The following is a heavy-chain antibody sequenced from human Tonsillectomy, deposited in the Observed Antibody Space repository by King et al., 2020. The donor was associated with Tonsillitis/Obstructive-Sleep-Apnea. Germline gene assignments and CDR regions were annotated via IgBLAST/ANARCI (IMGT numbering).Heavy chain of an antibody. Sequence: VQLVESGGGVVQPGRSLRHSCAASGFTFSSFPMHWVRQAPGKGLEWVAVISYDGTNKYYADSVKGRFTISRDNSKNTLYLQMNSLRPEDTAVYYCARDQGYSGGTCASSYFDYWGQGTLVTVSS. D-gene: IGHD2-15*01. J-gene: IGHJ4*02. CDR1: GFTFSSFP. CDR2: ISYDGTNK. V-gene: IGHV3-30*04. CDR3: ARDQGYSGGTCASSYFDY.